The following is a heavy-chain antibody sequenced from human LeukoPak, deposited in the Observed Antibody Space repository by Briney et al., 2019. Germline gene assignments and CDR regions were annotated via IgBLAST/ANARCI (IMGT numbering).Heavy chain of an antibody. CDR1: GDILTELY. Sequence: ASVRVSCKVSGDILTELYMYRVRQAPGKWLEWMGGCDPEDGETIYAQKFQGRVTMTEDTSTDTAYMELSSLRSEDTAVYYCATERPVLWFGEYSYWGQGTPVTVSS. CDR2: CDPEDGET. V-gene: IGHV1-24*01. J-gene: IGHJ4*02. CDR3: ATERPVLWFGEYSY. D-gene: IGHD3-10*01.